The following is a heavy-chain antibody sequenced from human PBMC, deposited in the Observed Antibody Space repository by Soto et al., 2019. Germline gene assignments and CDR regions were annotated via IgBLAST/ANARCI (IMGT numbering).Heavy chain of an antibody. CDR1: GFSMRNVY. J-gene: IGHJ4*01. V-gene: IGHV4-59*01. CDR3: GRAHALTLPFDY. CDR2: IFHSGND. Sequence: SETLSLTCPVSGFSMRNVYMSWVRQPPGKRLEWIGFIFHSGNDKYNPSLKGRLTISIDASKNKFSLSQDSWTTADEAVYFCGRAHALTLPFDYWGLGTLVTVSS. D-gene: IGHD2-15*01.